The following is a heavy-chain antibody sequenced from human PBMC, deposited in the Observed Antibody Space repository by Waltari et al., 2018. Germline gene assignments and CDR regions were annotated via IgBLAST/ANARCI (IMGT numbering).Heavy chain of an antibody. CDR1: GDTISGYY. D-gene: IGHD5-12*01. J-gene: IGHJ4*02. Sequence: QVQLQQWGAGLLRPSETLSLSCGVQGDTISGYYWSWIRQAPGKGLQWIGQVHHSGTTSYTPSLNNRLNIAGDRSKNQIYLRLTSVTAADTGVYYCARGGGFSGHDSHYFDFWGQGDLVTVSS. CDR3: ARGGGFSGHDSHYFDF. V-gene: IGHV4-34*01. CDR2: VHHSGTT.